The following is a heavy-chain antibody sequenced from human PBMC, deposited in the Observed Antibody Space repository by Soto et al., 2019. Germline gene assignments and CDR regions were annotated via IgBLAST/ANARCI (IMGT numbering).Heavy chain of an antibody. CDR2: IYYSGST. J-gene: IGHJ4*02. D-gene: IGHD3-10*01. CDR3: ARILMNYYRLDY. CDR1: GSSINSGDYY. Sequence: PSETLSLTCPVSGSSINSGDYYWSWIRQPPGKGLEWIGHIYYSGSTYYNPSLKSRAGISVDSSKSQVSLKLTSVTAADTAVYFRARILMNYYRLDYWGQGALVTVSS. V-gene: IGHV4-30-4*01.